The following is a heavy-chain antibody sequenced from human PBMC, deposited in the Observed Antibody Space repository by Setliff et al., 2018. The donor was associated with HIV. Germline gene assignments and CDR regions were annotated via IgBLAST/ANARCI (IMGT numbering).Heavy chain of an antibody. CDR1: GGSITSSNYY. CDR3: ARDSSSWYGADWFDP. V-gene: IGHV4-39*01. Sequence: SETLSLTCTVSGGSITSSNYYWGWIRQPPGKGLEWIGSINYSGSTFYHPSLMSRVTISIDTSKTQFSLKLSSLTAADTAVYYCARDSSSWYGADWFDPWGQGTPVTVSS. D-gene: IGHD6-13*01. CDR2: INYSGST. J-gene: IGHJ5*02.